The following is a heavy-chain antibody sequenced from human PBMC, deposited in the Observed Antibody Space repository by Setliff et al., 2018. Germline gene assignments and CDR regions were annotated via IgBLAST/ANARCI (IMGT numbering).Heavy chain of an antibody. J-gene: IGHJ4*02. Sequence: TVSGASISSYHWGWVRQPPGKGLEWIANIYFNGDTVKQPFLKSRVTISIDTSKNQFSLGLSSVIVADSATYYCVRVRVVQGYYEFDSWGQGALVTVSS. CDR1: GASISSYH. CDR3: VRVRVVQGYYEFDS. CDR2: IYFNGDT. V-gene: IGHV4-59*12. D-gene: IGHD3-16*01.